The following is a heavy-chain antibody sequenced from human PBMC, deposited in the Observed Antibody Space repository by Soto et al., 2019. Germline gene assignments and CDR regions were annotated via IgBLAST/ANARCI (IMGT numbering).Heavy chain of an antibody. D-gene: IGHD4-17*01. V-gene: IGHV1-46*01. CDR2: INPSGGST. CDR1: GYTFTSYY. CDR3: ARDYEDYGDHRWGYWFDL. J-gene: IGHJ5*02. Sequence: ASVKVSCKASGYTFTSYYMHWVRQAPGQGLEWMGIINPSGGSTSYAQKFQGRVTMTRDTSTSTVYMELSSLRSEDTAVYYCARDYEDYGDHRWGYWFDLWGQGTLVNVSS.